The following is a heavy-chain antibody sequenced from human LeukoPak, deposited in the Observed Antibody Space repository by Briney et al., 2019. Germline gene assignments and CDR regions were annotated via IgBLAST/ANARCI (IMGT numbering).Heavy chain of an antibody. CDR1: GFTVSSYT. Sequence: GGSLRLSCAASGFTVSSYTMSWVRQAPGKGLGWVSYINSTVITTYCADSVKGRFTISRDNAKNSLYLQMNSLRAEDTAVYYCVRSVYNWNNVDYWGQGTLVTVSS. D-gene: IGHD1/OR15-1a*01. CDR3: VRSVYNWNNVDY. V-gene: IGHV3-48*04. J-gene: IGHJ4*02. CDR2: INSTVITT.